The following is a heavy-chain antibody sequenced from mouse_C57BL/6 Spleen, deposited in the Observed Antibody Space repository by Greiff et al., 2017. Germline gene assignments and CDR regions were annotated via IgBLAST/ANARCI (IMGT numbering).Heavy chain of an antibody. CDR1: GYTFTSYW. J-gene: IGHJ1*03. D-gene: IGHD2-3*01. CDR3: ARERDGYYGYFDV. Sequence: QVQLQQSGAELVKPGASVKLSCKASGYTFTSYWMHWVKQRPGQGLEWIGMIHPNSGSTNYNEKFKSKATLTVDKSSSTAYMQLSSLTSEDSAVYYCARERDGYYGYFDVWGTGTTVTVSS. V-gene: IGHV1-64*01. CDR2: IHPNSGST.